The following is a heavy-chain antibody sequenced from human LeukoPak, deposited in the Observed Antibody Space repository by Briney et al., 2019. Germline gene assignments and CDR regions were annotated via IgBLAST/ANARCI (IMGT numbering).Heavy chain of an antibody. J-gene: IGHJ4*02. CDR1: GFTFSSYA. V-gene: IGHV3-23*01. CDR2: IKGSGDST. Sequence: GGSLRLSCAASGFTFSSYAMSWVRQAPGKGLEWVSGIKGSGDSTYYASSVKGRFTISRDNSKNTLSLQMNSLRAEDTAVYYCAKALYGGHDYWGQGTLVTVSS. CDR3: AKALYGGHDY. D-gene: IGHD4-23*01.